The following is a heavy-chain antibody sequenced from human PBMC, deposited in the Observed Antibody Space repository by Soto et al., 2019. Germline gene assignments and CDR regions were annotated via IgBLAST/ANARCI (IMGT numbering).Heavy chain of an antibody. D-gene: IGHD3-9*01. V-gene: IGHV4-39*01. CDR3: ARHVAYYDILTGPLQFDY. CDR2: IYYSGST. J-gene: IGHJ4*02. CDR1: GGSISSSSYY. Sequence: KTSETLSLTCTVSGGSISSSSYYWGWIRQPPGKGLEWIGSIYYSGSTYYNPSLKSRVTISVDTSKNQFSLKLSSVTAADTAVYYCARHVAYYDILTGPLQFDYWGQGTLVTVSS.